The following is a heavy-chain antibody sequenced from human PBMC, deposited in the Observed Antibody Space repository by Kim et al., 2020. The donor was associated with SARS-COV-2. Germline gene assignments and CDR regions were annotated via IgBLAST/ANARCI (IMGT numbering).Heavy chain of an antibody. CDR2: TSYDGNNK. V-gene: IGHV3-30*18. CDR1: GFTFTNYG. CDR3: TKALPRGKGLGYAEFDY. Sequence: GGSLRLSCAGSGFTFTNYGLHWVRQAPGKGLEWVAATSYDGNNKYYAGSMKGRFTISRDNSMNTVYLQMNSLRAEDTAVYFCTKALPRGKGLGYAEFDYWGQGTRVTVSS. D-gene: IGHD7-27*01. J-gene: IGHJ4*02.